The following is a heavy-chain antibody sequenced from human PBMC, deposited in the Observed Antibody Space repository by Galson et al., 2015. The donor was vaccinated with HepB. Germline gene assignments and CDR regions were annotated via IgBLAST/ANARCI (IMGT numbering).Heavy chain of an antibody. J-gene: IGHJ6*02. CDR3: ARGGDQTTIDYYYYGMDV. D-gene: IGHD3-22*01. CDR2: IYPGDSDT. V-gene: IGHV5-51*03. Sequence: QSGAEVKKPGESLKISCKGSGYSFTSYWIGWVRQMPGKGLEWMGIIYPGDSDTRYSPSFQGQVTISADKSISTAYLQWSSLKASDTAMYYCARGGDQTTIDYYYYGMDVWGQGTTVTVSS. CDR1: GYSFTSYW.